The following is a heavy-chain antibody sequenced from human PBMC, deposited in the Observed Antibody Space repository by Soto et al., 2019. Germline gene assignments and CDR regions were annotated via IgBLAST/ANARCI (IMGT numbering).Heavy chain of an antibody. CDR1: VLVFRRYA. D-gene: IGHD1-26*01. J-gene: IGHJ3*02. CDR2: ISYDGSNK. CDR3: ARWGSGSYYGGYDAFDI. V-gene: IGHV3-30-3*01. Sequence: CLSPVLVFRRYAMQSGSQAPGKGLEWVAVISYDGSNKYYADSVKGRFTISRDNSKNTLYLQMNSLRAEDAAVYYCARWGSGSYYGGYDAFDIWGQGT.